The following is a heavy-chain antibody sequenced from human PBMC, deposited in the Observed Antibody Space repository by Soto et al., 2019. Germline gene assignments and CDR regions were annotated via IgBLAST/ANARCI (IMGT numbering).Heavy chain of an antibody. J-gene: IGHJ4*02. V-gene: IGHV4-34*01. CDR3: ARCRTLITGTSLDY. D-gene: IGHD1-20*01. CDR2: INHSGTT. Sequence: QVQLQQWGAGLLKPSETLSLTCAVYGVSFSGYYGTWIRQPPGKGLEWIGEINHSGTTNYKPSLRSRVNISVDRSKNQLSLKVNSVTAADTAVYYCARCRTLITGTSLDYWGQGTLVTVSS. CDR1: GVSFSGYY.